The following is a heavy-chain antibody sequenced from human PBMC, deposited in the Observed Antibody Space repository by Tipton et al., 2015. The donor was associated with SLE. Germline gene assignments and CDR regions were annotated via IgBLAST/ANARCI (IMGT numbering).Heavy chain of an antibody. D-gene: IGHD6-13*01. Sequence: SLRLSCAASGLTVSNNYMSWVRQAPGKGLEWVSVIYTGGRTNYADSVKGRFTVSRDNSKNTVYLQMNSLRAEDTAVYYCAKDRPGIAAGRPWYFDLWGRGTLVTVSS. CDR2: IYTGGRT. CDR1: GLTVSNNY. J-gene: IGHJ2*01. CDR3: AKDRPGIAAGRPWYFDL. V-gene: IGHV3-53*01.